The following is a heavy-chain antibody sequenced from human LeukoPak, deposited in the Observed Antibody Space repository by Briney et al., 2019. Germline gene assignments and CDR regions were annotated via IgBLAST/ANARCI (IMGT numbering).Heavy chain of an antibody. Sequence: SKTLSLTCTVSDGSITNYDWSWVRQPPGKGLEFIGHVHYSGTTNYNPSLKSRATISIDTSKKQFSLTLSSVTAADTAVYYCARRSLVRTVGYYYGMDVWGQGTTVTVSS. J-gene: IGHJ6*02. CDR3: ARRSLVRTVGYYYGMDV. V-gene: IGHV4-59*08. CDR1: DGSITNYD. D-gene: IGHD1-26*01. CDR2: VHYSGTT.